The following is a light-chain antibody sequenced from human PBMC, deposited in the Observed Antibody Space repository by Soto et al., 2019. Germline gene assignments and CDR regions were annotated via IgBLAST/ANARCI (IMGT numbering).Light chain of an antibody. V-gene: IGKV3-20*01. J-gene: IGKJ1*01. CDR3: QQYGSSPWT. CDR2: GAS. Sequence: EIVMTQSPATLSVSPGERATLSCRASQSVSSNLAWYQQKPGQAPRLLIYGASSRATGIPDRFSGSGSGTDFTLTISRLEPEDFAVYYCQQYGSSPWTFAQGTKVAIK. CDR1: QSVSSN.